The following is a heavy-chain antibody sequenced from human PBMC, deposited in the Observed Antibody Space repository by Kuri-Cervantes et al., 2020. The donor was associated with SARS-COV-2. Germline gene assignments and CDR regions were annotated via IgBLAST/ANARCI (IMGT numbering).Heavy chain of an antibody. CDR2: IDLEGYD. D-gene: IGHD3-22*01. V-gene: IGHV2-70*11. CDR3: AQNSFYYDSNGYYSYYFDH. CDR1: GFSLSTSRVG. J-gene: IGHJ4*02. Sequence: SGPPLVHPTQPLTLTCTFSGFSLSTSRVGVGWIRQPPGRALEWLARIDLEGYDYYSKSLETRLTVSKDTSRNQVVLSMTYVDPLDTATYYCAQNSFYYDSNGYYSYYFDHWGQGTLVTVSS.